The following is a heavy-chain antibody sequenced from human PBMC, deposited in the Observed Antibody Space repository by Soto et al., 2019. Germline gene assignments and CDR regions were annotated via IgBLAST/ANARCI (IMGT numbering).Heavy chain of an antibody. CDR3: TTGLSNCYYNFDY. J-gene: IGHJ4*02. CDR1: GGSIRSVDCY. V-gene: IGHV4-30-4*08. CDR2: IYYSGST. D-gene: IGHD2-21*01. Sequence: PSETLSLTCTVAGGSIRSVDCYWSWNSQPPGKGLEWIGYIYYSGSTYYNPSLKSRVTISVDTSKNQFSLKLSSVTAADTAVYYSTTGLSNCYYNFDYWGKGTSVPV.